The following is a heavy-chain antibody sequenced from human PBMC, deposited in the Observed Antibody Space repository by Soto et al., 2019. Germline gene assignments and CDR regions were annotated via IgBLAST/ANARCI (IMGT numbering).Heavy chain of an antibody. CDR1: GFSLYNDRIG. Sequence: SGPTLVNPTETLTLTCTVSGFSLYNDRIGVSWIRQPPGKALEWLARIFSSDEKFYTTSLRGRLTISKDPSTSQVVLTLTNLDPLDTATYYCARIRLTYYYASGRNLDVWGQGTTVTVSS. V-gene: IGHV2-26*01. CDR3: ARIRLTYYYASGRNLDV. D-gene: IGHD3-10*01. J-gene: IGHJ6*02. CDR2: IFSSDEK.